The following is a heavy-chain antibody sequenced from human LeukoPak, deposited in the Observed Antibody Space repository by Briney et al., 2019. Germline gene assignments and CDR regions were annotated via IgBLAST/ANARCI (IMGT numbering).Heavy chain of an antibody. CDR2: ISSSSSYI. Sequence: GGSLRPSCAASGFTLSSYSMNWVRQAPGKGLEWVSSISSSSSYIYYADSVKGRFTISRDNAKNSLYLQMNSLRAEDTAVYYCARDLPRDYYYGMDVWGQGTTVTVSS. CDR1: GFTLSSYS. J-gene: IGHJ6*02. V-gene: IGHV3-21*01. CDR3: ARDLPRDYYYGMDV.